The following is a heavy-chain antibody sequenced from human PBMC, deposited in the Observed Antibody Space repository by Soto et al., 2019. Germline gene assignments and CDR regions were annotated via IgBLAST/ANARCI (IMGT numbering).Heavy chain of an antibody. CDR3: AKDVHYDIVTGIEYFHH. CDR1: GFTFSGYA. V-gene: IGHV3-23*01. Sequence: GGSLSLSCAASGFTFSGYAMSWVRRAPGKGLEWVSGISGSGRITKYAASVKGRFIISRDNFKNTLFLQMNSLRAEDTAVYYCAKDVHYDIVTGIEYFHHWAQGTLVTVSS. D-gene: IGHD3-9*01. CDR2: ISGSGRIT. J-gene: IGHJ1*01.